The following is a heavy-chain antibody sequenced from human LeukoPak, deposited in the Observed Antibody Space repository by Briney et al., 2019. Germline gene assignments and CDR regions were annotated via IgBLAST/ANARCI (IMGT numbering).Heavy chain of an antibody. Sequence: ASVNVSCKASGYTFISYGINWVRQAPGQGLERMGWISANSANANYAQNFQGRVTMTTDTSTTTAYMEVRSLRSDDTAVYYCARARSATTDLVYWGQGTLVTVSS. V-gene: IGHV1-18*01. CDR2: ISANSANA. CDR1: GYTFISYG. J-gene: IGHJ4*02. CDR3: ARARSATTDLVY. D-gene: IGHD4-11*01.